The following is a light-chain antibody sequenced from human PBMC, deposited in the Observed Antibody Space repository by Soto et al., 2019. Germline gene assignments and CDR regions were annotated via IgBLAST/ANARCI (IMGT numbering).Light chain of an antibody. Sequence: QAVVTQPPSVSGAPGQRVTISCTGSSSNIGAGYDVHWYQQLPGTAPKLLIFGNSHRPSGVPDRFSGSKSGTSASLAITGLQAEDEADYYCQSYDTSLSGHVIFGGGTKLTVL. CDR3: QSYDTSLSGHVI. CDR2: GNS. J-gene: IGLJ2*01. CDR1: SSNIGAGYD. V-gene: IGLV1-40*01.